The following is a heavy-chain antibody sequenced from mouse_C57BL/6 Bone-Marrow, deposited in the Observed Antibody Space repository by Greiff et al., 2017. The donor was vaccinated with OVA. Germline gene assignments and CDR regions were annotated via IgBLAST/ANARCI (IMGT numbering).Heavy chain of an antibody. V-gene: IGHV7-3*01. CDR3: ASASSSEDWDAMDY. D-gene: IGHD1-1*01. CDR2: IRNKANGYTT. J-gene: IGHJ4*01. Sequence: EVMLVESGGGLVQPGGSLSLSCAASGFTFTDYYMSWVRQPPGKALEWLGFIRNKANGYTTEYSASVKGRFTISRDNSQSILYLQMNALRAEDSATYYSASASSSEDWDAMDYWGQGTSVTVSA. CDR1: GFTFTDYY.